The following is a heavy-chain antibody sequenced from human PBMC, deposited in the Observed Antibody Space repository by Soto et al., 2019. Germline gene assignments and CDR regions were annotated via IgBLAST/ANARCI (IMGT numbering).Heavy chain of an antibody. CDR3: ARDCIAAAGFNPDDAFDI. Sequence: PGGSLRLSCAASGFTVSSNYMSWVRQAPGKGLEWVSVIYSGGSTYYADSVKGRFTISRDNSKIMLYLQMNSLRAEDTAVYYCARDCIAAAGFNPDDAFDIWGQGTMVTVSS. CDR2: IYSGGST. CDR1: GFTVSSNY. D-gene: IGHD6-13*01. J-gene: IGHJ3*02. V-gene: IGHV3-66*01.